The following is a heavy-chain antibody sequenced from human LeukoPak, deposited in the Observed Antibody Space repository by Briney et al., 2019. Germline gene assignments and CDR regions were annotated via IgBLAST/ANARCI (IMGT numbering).Heavy chain of an antibody. J-gene: IGHJ4*02. CDR2: INSAGST. V-gene: IGHV3-23*01. D-gene: IGHD4-17*01. CDR3: AKDQNTVATAPFDY. Sequence: GGSLRLSCAASGFTFSSYGMHWVRQAPGKGLEWVSAINSAGSTYYGDSVRGRFTISRDNSKNVLHLQMNSLRAEDTALYYCAKDQNTVATAPFDYWGLGTLVTVSS. CDR1: GFTFSSYG.